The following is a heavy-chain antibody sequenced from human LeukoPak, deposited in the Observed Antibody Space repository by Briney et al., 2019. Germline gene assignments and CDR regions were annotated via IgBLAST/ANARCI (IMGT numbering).Heavy chain of an antibody. CDR2: ISSSGSTI. CDR1: GFTFSAYE. D-gene: IGHD1-7*01. Sequence: GGSLRLSCAASGFTFSAYEMNWVRQAPGKGLEWVSYISSSGSTIYYADSVKGRFTISRDNAKNSLYLQMNSLRAEDTAVYYCARKNYREIDYWGQGTLVTVSS. J-gene: IGHJ4*02. V-gene: IGHV3-48*03. CDR3: ARKNYREIDY.